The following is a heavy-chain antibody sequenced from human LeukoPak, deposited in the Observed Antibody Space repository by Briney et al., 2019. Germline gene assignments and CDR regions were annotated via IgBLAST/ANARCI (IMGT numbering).Heavy chain of an antibody. CDR2: INWNGGST. Sequence: GGSLRLSCAASGFTFDDYAMHWVRQAPGKGLEWVSGINWNGGSTGYADSVKGRFTISRDNAKNSLYLQMNSLRAEDTALYHCARVYYGSGSYLFDYWGQGTLVTVSS. CDR1: GFTFDDYA. J-gene: IGHJ4*02. D-gene: IGHD3-10*01. CDR3: ARVYYGSGSYLFDY. V-gene: IGHV3-20*01.